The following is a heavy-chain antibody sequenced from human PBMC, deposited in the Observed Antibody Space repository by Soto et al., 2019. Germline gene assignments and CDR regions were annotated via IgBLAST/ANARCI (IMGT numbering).Heavy chain of an antibody. CDR3: AKLTYYDILTGKKPLFDY. CDR1: GFTFSSYA. D-gene: IGHD3-9*01. CDR2: ISGSGGST. J-gene: IGHJ4*02. V-gene: IGHV3-23*01. Sequence: GGSLRLSCAASGFTFSSYAMSWVRQAPGKGREWVSAISGSGGSTYYGDSVKGRFTISRDNSKNTLYLQMNSLRAEDTAVYYCAKLTYYDILTGKKPLFDYWGQGTLVTVSS.